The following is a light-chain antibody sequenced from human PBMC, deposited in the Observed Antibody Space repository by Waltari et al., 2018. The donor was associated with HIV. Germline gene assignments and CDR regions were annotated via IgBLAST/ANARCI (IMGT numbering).Light chain of an antibody. J-gene: IGKJ1*01. CDR1: QSISSY. CDR2: AAS. V-gene: IGKV1-39*01. CDR3: LQTYSSPWT. Sequence: DIQMTQSPSSLPASVGDRLTITCRASQSISSYFNWYQQKPGRAPELLIYAASSLQTGAPSRFSASGFGTDFTLTINSLQPEDFASYFCLQTYSSPWTFGQGTKV.